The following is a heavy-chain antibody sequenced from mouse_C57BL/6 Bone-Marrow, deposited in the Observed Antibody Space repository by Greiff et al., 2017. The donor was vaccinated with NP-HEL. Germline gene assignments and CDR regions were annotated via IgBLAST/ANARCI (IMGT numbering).Heavy chain of an antibody. D-gene: IGHD1-1*01. J-gene: IGHJ1*03. Sequence: EVKLVESGAELVRPGASVKLSCTASGFNIKDDYMHWVKQRPEQGLEWIGWIDPENGDTEYASKFQGKATITADTSSNTAYLQLSSLTSEDTAVYYCTPITTVVATRYWYFDVWGTGTTVTVSS. CDR3: TPITTVVATRYWYFDV. CDR2: IDPENGDT. V-gene: IGHV14-4*01. CDR1: GFNIKDDY.